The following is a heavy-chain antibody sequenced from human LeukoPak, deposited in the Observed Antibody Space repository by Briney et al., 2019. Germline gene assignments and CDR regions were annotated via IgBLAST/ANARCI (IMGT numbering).Heavy chain of an antibody. CDR3: ARGALLYYDFRSGPMGYNFDY. CDR2: INHSGST. J-gene: IGHJ4*02. V-gene: IGHV4-34*01. CDR1: GGSFSGYY. Sequence: SETLSLTCAVYGGSFSGYYWSWIRQPPGKGQEWIGEINHSGSTNYNPFLKSRATISVDTSKNQFSLKLSSVTAADTAVYYCARGALLYYDFRSGPMGYNFDYWGQGTLVTVSS. D-gene: IGHD3-3*01.